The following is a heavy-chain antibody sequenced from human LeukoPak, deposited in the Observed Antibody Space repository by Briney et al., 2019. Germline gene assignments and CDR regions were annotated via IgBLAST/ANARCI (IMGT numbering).Heavy chain of an antibody. Sequence: SQTLSLTCTVSGGSISSGSYYWSWIRQPAGKGLEWIGRIYTSGSTNYNPSLKSRVTISVDTSKNQFSLKLSSVTAADTAVYYCARDLCEGGSCYSDYWGQGTLVTVSS. V-gene: IGHV4-61*02. CDR3: ARDLCEGGSCYSDY. D-gene: IGHD2-15*01. CDR2: IYTSGST. CDR1: GGSISSGSYY. J-gene: IGHJ4*02.